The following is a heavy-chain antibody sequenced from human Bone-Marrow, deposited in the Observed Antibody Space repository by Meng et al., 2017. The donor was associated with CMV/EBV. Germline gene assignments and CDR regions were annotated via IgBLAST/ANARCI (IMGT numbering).Heavy chain of an antibody. CDR3: AKDSNYDLWSADY. J-gene: IGHJ4*02. CDR1: GFTFDDYA. D-gene: IGHD3-3*01. Sequence: GGSLRLSCAASGFTFDDYAMHWVRQAPGKGLEWVSGISWNSGSIGYADSVKGRFTISRDNAKNSLYLQMNSLRAEDTALYYCAKDSNYDLWSADYWGQGTLVTVSS. CDR2: ISWNSGSI. V-gene: IGHV3-9*01.